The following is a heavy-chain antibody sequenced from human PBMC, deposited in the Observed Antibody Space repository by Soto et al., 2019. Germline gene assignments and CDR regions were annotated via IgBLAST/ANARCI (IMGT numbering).Heavy chain of an antibody. CDR1: GFTFSSDW. CDR2: INGDGSST. J-gene: IGHJ4*02. Sequence: EVQLVESGGGLVQPGGSLRLSCAASGFTFSSDWMHWVRQAPGKGLVWVSRINGDGSSTGYADSVKGRFTISRDNAKNTLELQMNSLRAEDKAVDYCARESDGANSLWGQGTLGTVSS. V-gene: IGHV3-74*01. D-gene: IGHD4-17*01. CDR3: ARESDGANSL.